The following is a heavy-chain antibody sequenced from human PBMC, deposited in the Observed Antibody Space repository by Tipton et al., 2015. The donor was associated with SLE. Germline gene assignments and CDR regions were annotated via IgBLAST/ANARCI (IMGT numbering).Heavy chain of an antibody. CDR2: ISYDGSNK. CDR3: ASDY. J-gene: IGHJ4*02. V-gene: IGHV3-30-3*01. CDR1: GFTFSSYA. Sequence: AVSGFTFSSYAMHWVRQAPGKGLEWVAVISYDGSNKYYADSVKGRFTISRDNSKNTLYLQMNSLRAEDTAVYYCASDYWGQGTLVTVSS.